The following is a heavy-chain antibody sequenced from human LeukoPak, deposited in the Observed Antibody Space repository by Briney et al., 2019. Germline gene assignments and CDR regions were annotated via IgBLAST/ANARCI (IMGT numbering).Heavy chain of an antibody. J-gene: IGHJ4*02. D-gene: IGHD6-19*01. CDR1: GFTFSSYD. CDR3: TRGAGTGWRFDS. V-gene: IGHV3-13*01. CDR2: IGTAGEI. Sequence: GGSLRLSCAASGFTFSSYDIHWVRQATGKGLEWVSGIGTAGEIYYPGSVKGRFTISRENAKNSLYLQMNSLRAGDTAVYYCTRGAGTGWRFDSWGQGTLVTVSS.